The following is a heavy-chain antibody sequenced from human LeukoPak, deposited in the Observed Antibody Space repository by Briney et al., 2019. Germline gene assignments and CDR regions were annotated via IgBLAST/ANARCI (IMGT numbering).Heavy chain of an antibody. CDR1: GGSISSYF. V-gene: IGHV4-59*08. CDR2: IYYSGST. J-gene: IGHJ4*02. Sequence: SETLSLTCTVSGGSISSYFWSWIRQPPGKGLEWIGYIYYSGSTNYNPSLNSRLPISVDTSKNQFSLNLTSVTAADTAVYYCARHADTALVNRHFDYWGQGTLVTVSS. CDR3: ARHADTALVNRHFDY. D-gene: IGHD5-18*01.